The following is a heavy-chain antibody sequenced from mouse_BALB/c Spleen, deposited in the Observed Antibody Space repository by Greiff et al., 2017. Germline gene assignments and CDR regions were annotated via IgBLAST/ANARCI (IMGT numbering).Heavy chain of an antibody. CDR1: GFSLTSYG. Sequence: QLQQSGPGLVQPSQSLSITCTVSGFSLTSYGVHWVRQSPGKGLEWLGVIWSGGSTDYNAAFISRLSISKDNSKSQVFFKMNSLQANDTAIYYCASLPEDWFAYWGQGTLVTVSA. J-gene: IGHJ3*01. CDR2: IWSGGST. CDR3: ASLPEDWFAY. V-gene: IGHV2-2*02.